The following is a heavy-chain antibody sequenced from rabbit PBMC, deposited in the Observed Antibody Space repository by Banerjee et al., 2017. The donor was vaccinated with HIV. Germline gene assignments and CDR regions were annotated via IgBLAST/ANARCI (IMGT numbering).Heavy chain of an antibody. D-gene: IGHD8-1*01. Sequence: QEQLVESGGGLVQPGGSLTLTCTASGFSFSGGYCMCWVRQAPGKGLEWIACINTSSGNTVYASWAKGRFTISKTSSTTVTLQMTSLTAADTATYFCARDLGGSSDLWGPGTLVTVS. CDR2: INTSSGNT. CDR3: ARDLGGSSDL. V-gene: IGHV1S45*01. J-gene: IGHJ4*01. CDR1: GFSFSGGYC.